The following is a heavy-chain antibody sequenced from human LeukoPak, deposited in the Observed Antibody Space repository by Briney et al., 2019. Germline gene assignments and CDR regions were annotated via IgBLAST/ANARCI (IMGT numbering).Heavy chain of an antibody. J-gene: IGHJ4*02. CDR2: ISYDGSNK. V-gene: IGHV3-30*18. CDR3: AKGVRITIFGVAATPPDY. Sequence: GGSLRLSCAASGFTFSSYGMHWVRQAPGKGLEWVAVISYDGSNKYHADSVKGRFTISRDNSKNTLYLQMNSLRAEDTAVYYCAKGVRITIFGVAATPPDYWGQGTLVTVSS. D-gene: IGHD3-3*01. CDR1: GFTFSSYG.